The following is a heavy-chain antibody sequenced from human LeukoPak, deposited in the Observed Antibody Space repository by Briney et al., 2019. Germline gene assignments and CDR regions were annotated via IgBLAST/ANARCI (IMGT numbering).Heavy chain of an antibody. J-gene: IGHJ4*02. CDR3: ARDSAAARTRPVLDY. D-gene: IGHD2-2*01. CDR2: ISYDGSNK. CDR1: GFTFSSYA. V-gene: IGHV3-30*04. Sequence: GGSLRLSCAASGFTFSSYAMHWVRQAPGKGLEWVAVISYDGSNKYYADSVKSRFTISRDNSKNTLYLQMNSLRAEDTAVYYCARDSAAARTRPVLDYWGQGTLVTVSS.